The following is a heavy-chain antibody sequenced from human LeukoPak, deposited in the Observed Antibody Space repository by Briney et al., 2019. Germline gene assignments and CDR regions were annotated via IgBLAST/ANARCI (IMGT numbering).Heavy chain of an antibody. CDR3: ARDVGLYYDILTGYYGIDY. D-gene: IGHD3-9*01. CDR2: ISYDGSNK. V-gene: IGHV3-30*04. Sequence: PGRSPRLSRAASGFTFSSYAMHWVRQAPGKGLEWVAVISYDGSNKYYADSVKGRFTISRDNSKNTLYLQMNSLRAEDTAVYYCARDVGLYYDILTGYYGIDYWGQGTLVTVSS. J-gene: IGHJ4*02. CDR1: GFTFSSYA.